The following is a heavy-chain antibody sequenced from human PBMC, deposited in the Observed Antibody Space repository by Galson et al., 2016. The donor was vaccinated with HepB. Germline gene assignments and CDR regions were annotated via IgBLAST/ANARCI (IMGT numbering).Heavy chain of an antibody. Sequence: SLRLSCAASGFTFTRYTMNWVRQSPGKGLEWVSSISGGSSYKYYADSVKGRFTISRDNSKNSLYQQMNSLRAEDTALYFCARTPGYSGTWYDAFDIWGPGTIVTVSS. CDR3: ARTPGYSGTWYDAFDI. V-gene: IGHV3-21*01. CDR1: GFTFTRYT. J-gene: IGHJ3*02. CDR2: ISGGSSYK. D-gene: IGHD6-13*01.